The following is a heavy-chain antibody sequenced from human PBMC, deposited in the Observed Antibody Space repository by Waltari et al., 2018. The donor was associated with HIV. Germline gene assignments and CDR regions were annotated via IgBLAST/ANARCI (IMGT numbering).Heavy chain of an antibody. V-gene: IGHV1-69-2*01. Sequence: QSGSQVVKPRTAVTLAGRDSGYKFSEFYLHWVKKAPKKTFEWLGRIDPETGDAISADLFQTRLTIPVDSSSKTCFLKLIDVTTDDSAVYYCLSDSGFWGQGSLFTV. J-gene: IGHJ4*02. CDR1: GYKFSEFY. D-gene: IGHD1-26*01. CDR3: LSDSGF. CDR2: IDPETGDA.